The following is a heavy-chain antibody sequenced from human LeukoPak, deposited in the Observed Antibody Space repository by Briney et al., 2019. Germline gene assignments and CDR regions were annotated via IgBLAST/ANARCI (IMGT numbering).Heavy chain of an antibody. J-gene: IGHJ5*02. Sequence: GGSLRLSCAASGFTFSSYGMQWVRQAPGKGLEWVAVISYDGSHKYYADSVKGRFSISRDNSKNTLYLQMNSLIADDTAVYYCAKGARGDTVTSIVGLNWFDPWGQGTLVTVSS. D-gene: IGHD4-17*01. V-gene: IGHV3-30*18. CDR2: ISYDGSHK. CDR3: AKGARGDTVTSIVGLNWFDP. CDR1: GFTFSSYG.